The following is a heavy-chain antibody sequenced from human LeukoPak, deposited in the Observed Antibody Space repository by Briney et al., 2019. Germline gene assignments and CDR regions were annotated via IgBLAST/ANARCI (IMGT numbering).Heavy chain of an antibody. V-gene: IGHV3-48*02. J-gene: IGHJ4*02. CDR3: ARERRLGDGYDFDY. Sequence: PGGSLRLSCAASGFTFSSYSMNWVRQPPGKGLEWVSYISYSSSNKYYADSVKGRFTISRDNAKSSLYLQMNSLRDEDTAVYYCARERRLGDGYDFDYWGQGTLVTVSS. D-gene: IGHD5-12*01. CDR2: ISYSSSNK. CDR1: GFTFSSYS.